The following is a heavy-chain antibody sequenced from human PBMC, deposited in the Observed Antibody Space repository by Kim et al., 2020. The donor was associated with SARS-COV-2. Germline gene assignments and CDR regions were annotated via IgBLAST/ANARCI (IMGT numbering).Heavy chain of an antibody. J-gene: IGHJ4*02. D-gene: IGHD5-18*01. Sequence: SETLSLTCTVSGGSISSSSYYWGWIRQPPGKGLEWIGSIYYSGSTYYNPSLKSRVTISVDTSKNQFSLKLSPVTAADTAVYYCARLQGWIQLWYFDYWGQGTPVSVSS. V-gene: IGHV4-39*01. CDR2: IYYSGST. CDR3: ARLQGWIQLWYFDY. CDR1: GGSISSSSYY.